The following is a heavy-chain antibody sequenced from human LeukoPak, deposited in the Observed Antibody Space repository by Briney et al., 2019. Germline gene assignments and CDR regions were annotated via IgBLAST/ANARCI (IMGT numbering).Heavy chain of an antibody. CDR1: GLTFSNSA. Sequence: GGSLRLSCAASGLTFSNSALSWVRQAPGKGLEWVSDISESGGSTYYADSVKGRFTISRDNSKNTLYLQMNSLRAEDTAVYYCAKRIQSAMATGYWGQGTLVTVSS. V-gene: IGHV3-23*01. D-gene: IGHD5-18*01. CDR3: AKRIQSAMATGY. CDR2: ISESGGST. J-gene: IGHJ4*02.